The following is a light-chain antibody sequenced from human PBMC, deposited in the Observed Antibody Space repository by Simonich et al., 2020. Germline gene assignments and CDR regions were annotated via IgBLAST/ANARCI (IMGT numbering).Light chain of an antibody. J-gene: IGLJ3*02. V-gene: IGLV2-14*02. CDR1: SRAVGSYNL. Sequence: QSALTQPASVSGSPGQSITISCTGTSRAVGSYNLVSWYQQHPGKAPKLLIYDVSKRPSGVSNRFSGSKSGNTASLTISGLQAEDEADYYCSSYTSGSTLVFGGGTKLTVL. CDR2: DVS. CDR3: SSYTSGSTLV.